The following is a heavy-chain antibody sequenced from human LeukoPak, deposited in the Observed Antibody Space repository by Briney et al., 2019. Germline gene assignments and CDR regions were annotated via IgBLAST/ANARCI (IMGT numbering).Heavy chain of an antibody. CDR3: ARVPTVTFFDY. CDR1: GGSISSGSYY. Sequence: NPSETLSLTCTVSGGSISSGSYYWSWIRQPAGKGLEWIGRIYTSGSTNYNPSLKSRVTISVDTSKNQLSLKVISVTAADTAVYYCARVPTVTFFDYWGQGTLVTVSS. J-gene: IGHJ4*02. D-gene: IGHD4-17*01. CDR2: IYTSGST. V-gene: IGHV4-61*02.